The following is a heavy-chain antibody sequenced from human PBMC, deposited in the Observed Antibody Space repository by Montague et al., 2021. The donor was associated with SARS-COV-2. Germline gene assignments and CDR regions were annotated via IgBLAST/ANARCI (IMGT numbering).Heavy chain of an antibody. CDR2: IYYSGST. CDR3: ARLRYYGGNSGFQGLVDY. Sequence: SETLSLTCIVSGGSISSSSCHWGWICQPPGKGLEWIGTIYYSGSTYYXPSLKSRVTISVDTSKNQFSLKLSSVTAADTAVYYCARLRYYGGNSGFQGLVDYWGQGALVTVSS. J-gene: IGHJ4*02. D-gene: IGHD4-23*01. V-gene: IGHV4-39*01. CDR1: GGSISSSSCH.